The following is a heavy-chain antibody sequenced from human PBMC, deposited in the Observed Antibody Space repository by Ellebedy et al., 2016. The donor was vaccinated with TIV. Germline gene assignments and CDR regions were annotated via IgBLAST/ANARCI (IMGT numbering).Heavy chain of an antibody. CDR3: ARGRGRGFLEWLLEWFDP. CDR1: GYTFTSYD. J-gene: IGHJ5*02. D-gene: IGHD3-3*01. Sequence: ASVKVSCKASGYTFTSYDINWVRQATGQGLEWMGWMNPNSGNTGYAQKFQGRVTMTRNTSISTAYMELSSLRSEDTAVYYCARGRGRGFLEWLLEWFDPWGQGTLVTVSS. CDR2: MNPNSGNT. V-gene: IGHV1-8*01.